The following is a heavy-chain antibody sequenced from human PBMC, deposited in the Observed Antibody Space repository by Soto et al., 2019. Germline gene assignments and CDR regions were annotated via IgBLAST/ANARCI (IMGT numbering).Heavy chain of an antibody. V-gene: IGHV3-66*01. CDR3: ARDMGSTSSYI. CDR2: IFSDGST. CDR1: GFSVSSNY. D-gene: IGHD2-2*01. Sequence: GGSLRLSCAASGFSVSSNYMSWVRQAPGKGLEWVSIIFSDGSTYYADSVKGRFTISRDNAKNSLYLQMNSLRAEDTAVYYCARDMGSTSSYIWGQGTMVTVSS. J-gene: IGHJ3*02.